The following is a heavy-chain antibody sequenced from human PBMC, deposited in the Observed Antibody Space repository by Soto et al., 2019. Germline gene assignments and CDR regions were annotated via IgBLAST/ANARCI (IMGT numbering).Heavy chain of an antibody. CDR1: GYSFTSYG. CDR2: ISAYNGNT. J-gene: IGHJ6*02. D-gene: IGHD2-2*01. Sequence: ASVKVSCKASGYSFTSYGISWVRQAPGQGLEWMGWISAYNGNTNYAQKLQGRVTMTTDTSTRTAYMELRSLRSDDTAVYYCARDRDVVVVPPPTYDYYYYGMDVWGQGTTVTVSS. V-gene: IGHV1-18*04. CDR3: ARDRDVVVVPPPTYDYYYYGMDV.